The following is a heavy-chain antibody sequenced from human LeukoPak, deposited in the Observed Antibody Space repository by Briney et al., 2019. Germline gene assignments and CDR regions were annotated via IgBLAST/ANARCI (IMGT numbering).Heavy chain of an antibody. J-gene: IGHJ6*04. CDR2: ISSSGSTI. CDR3: AELGITMIGGV. D-gene: IGHD3-10*02. CDR1: GFIFSTYA. Sequence: GGSLRLSCAASGFIFSTYAMSWVRQAPGKGLEWVSYISSSGSTIYYADSVKGRFTISRDNAKNSLYLQMNSLRAEDTAVYYCAELGITMIGGVWGKGTTVTISS. V-gene: IGHV3-48*03.